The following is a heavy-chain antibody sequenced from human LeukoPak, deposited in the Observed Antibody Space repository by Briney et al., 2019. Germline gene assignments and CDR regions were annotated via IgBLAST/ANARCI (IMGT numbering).Heavy chain of an antibody. CDR2: IYHSGST. V-gene: IGHV4-59*12. D-gene: IGHD2-2*02. Sequence: SETLSLTCTVSGGSISSYYWSWIRQPPGKGLEWIGYIYHSGSTYYNPSLKSRVTISVDRSKNQFSLKLSSVTAADTAVYYCARSSDCSSTSCYRIYYYYYYMDVWGKGTTVTVSS. CDR3: ARSSDCSSTSCYRIYYYYYYMDV. J-gene: IGHJ6*03. CDR1: GGSISSYY.